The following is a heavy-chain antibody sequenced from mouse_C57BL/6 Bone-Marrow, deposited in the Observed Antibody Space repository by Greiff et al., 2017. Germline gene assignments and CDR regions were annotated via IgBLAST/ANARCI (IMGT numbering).Heavy chain of an antibody. D-gene: IGHD2-10*01. Sequence: QVQLQQSGAELARPGASVKLSCKASGYTFTSYGIRWVKQRPGQGLEWIGKIYPRSGNTYYNEKFKGKATLTADKSSSTAYMELRSLTSEDSAVYFCASGAYYQFYYYAMDYWGQGTSVTVSS. CDR1: GYTFTSYG. J-gene: IGHJ4*01. CDR3: ASGAYYQFYYYAMDY. V-gene: IGHV1-81*01. CDR2: IYPRSGNT.